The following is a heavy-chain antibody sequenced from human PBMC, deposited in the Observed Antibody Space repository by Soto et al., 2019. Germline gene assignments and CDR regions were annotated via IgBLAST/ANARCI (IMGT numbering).Heavy chain of an antibody. CDR2: INAGNGNT. Sequence: ASVKVSCKASGYTFTSYAMHWVRQAPGQKLEWMGWINAGNGNTKYSQKFQGRVTITRDTSASTAYMELSSLRSEDTAVYYCARDRLYGVVVVAATVRAPYYYGMDVWGQGTTVTVSS. D-gene: IGHD2-15*01. J-gene: IGHJ6*02. V-gene: IGHV1-3*01. CDR1: GYTFTSYA. CDR3: ARDRLYGVVVVAATVRAPYYYGMDV.